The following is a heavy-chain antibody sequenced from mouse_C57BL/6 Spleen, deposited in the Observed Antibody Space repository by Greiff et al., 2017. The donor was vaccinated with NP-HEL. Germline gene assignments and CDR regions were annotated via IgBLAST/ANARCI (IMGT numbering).Heavy chain of an antibody. J-gene: IGHJ3*01. CDR2: IYPRSGNT. D-gene: IGHD2-4*01. V-gene: IGHV1-81*01. CDR1: GYTFTSYG. Sequence: QVHVKQSGAELARPGASVKLSCKASGYTFTSYGISWVKQRTGQGLEWIGEIYPRSGNTYYNEKFKGKATLTADKSSSTAYMELRSLTSEDSAVYFCANSGYDYEFAYWGQGTLVTVSA. CDR3: ANSGYDYEFAY.